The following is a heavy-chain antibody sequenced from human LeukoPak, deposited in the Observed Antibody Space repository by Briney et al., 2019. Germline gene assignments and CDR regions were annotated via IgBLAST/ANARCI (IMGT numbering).Heavy chain of an antibody. V-gene: IGHV3-30-3*01. CDR3: AKDLNPPYYDFWSGSKESSDY. Sequence: GGSLRLSCAASGFTFSSYAMHWVRQAPGKGLEWVAVISYDGSNKYYADSVKGRFTISRDNSKNTLYLQMNSLRAEDTAVYYCAKDLNPPYYDFWSGSKESSDYWGQGTLVTVSS. J-gene: IGHJ4*02. CDR2: ISYDGSNK. D-gene: IGHD3-3*01. CDR1: GFTFSSYA.